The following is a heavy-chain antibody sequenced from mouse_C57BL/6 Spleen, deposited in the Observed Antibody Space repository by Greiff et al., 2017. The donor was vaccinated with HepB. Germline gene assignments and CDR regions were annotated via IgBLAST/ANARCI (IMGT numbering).Heavy chain of an antibody. V-gene: IGHV1-54*01. Sequence: VQLQESGAELVRPGTSVKVSCKASGYAFTNYLIEWVKQRPGQGLEWIGVINPGSGGTNYNEKFKGKATLTADKSSSTAYMQLSSLTSEDSAVYFCARSPVSNWGQGTLVTVSA. CDR1: GYAFTNYL. CDR3: ARSPVSN. CDR2: INPGSGGT. J-gene: IGHJ3*01.